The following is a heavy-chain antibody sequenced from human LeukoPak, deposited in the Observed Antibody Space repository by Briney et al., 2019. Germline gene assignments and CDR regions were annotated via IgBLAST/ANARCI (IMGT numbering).Heavy chain of an antibody. V-gene: IGHV4-34*01. J-gene: IGHJ4*02. CDR1: GGSFSGYY. Sequence: SETLSLTCAVYGGSFSGYYWSWIRQPPGKGLEWIGEINHSGSTNYNPSLKSRVTISVDTSKDQFSLKLSSVTAADTAVYYCAREGPAASDYWGQGTLVTVSS. CDR2: INHSGST. D-gene: IGHD2-2*01. CDR3: AREGPAASDY.